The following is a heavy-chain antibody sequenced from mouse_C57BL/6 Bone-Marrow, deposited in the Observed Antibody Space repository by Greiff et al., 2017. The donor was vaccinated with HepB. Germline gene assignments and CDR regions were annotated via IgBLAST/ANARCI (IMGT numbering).Heavy chain of an antibody. V-gene: IGHV3-6*01. J-gene: IGHJ2*01. CDR1: GYSITSGYY. CDR2: ISYDGSN. D-gene: IGHD2-4*01. CDR3: ARRYDYSEEGD. Sequence: DVQLQESGPGLVKPSQSLSLTCSVTGYSITSGYYWNWIRQFPGNKLEWMGYISYDGSNNYNPSLKNRISITRDTSKNQFFLKLNSVTTEDTATYYCARRYDYSEEGDWGQGTTLTVSS.